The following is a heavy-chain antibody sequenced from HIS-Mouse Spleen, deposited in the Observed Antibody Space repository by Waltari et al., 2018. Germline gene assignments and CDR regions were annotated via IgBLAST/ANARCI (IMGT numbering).Heavy chain of an antibody. CDR1: GFTASTTY. Sequence: EVPLGESGGVSVQSGGSMRCSGAASGFTASTTYLSWGRPAPGRGLGWVLVIYSGGSTYYADSVKGRFTISRDNAKNTLYLQMNSLRAEDTAVYYCASLSVTTAFDIWGQGTMVTVSS. CDR3: ASLSVTTAFDI. J-gene: IGHJ3*02. D-gene: IGHD4-4*01. V-gene: IGHV3-66*01. CDR2: IYSGGST.